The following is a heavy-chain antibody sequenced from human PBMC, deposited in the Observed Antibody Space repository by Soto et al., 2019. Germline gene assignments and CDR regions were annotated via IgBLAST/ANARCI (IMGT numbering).Heavy chain of an antibody. Sequence: GESLKISCNGSGYSFTSYWIGWVRQMPGKGLEWMGIIYPDDSDTRYSPSFQGQVTISADKSISTAYLQWSSLKASDTAMYYCARRRQQQPFGMDVWGQGTTVTVSS. V-gene: IGHV5-51*01. CDR2: IYPDDSDT. CDR1: GYSFTSYW. CDR3: ARRRQQQPFGMDV. J-gene: IGHJ6*02. D-gene: IGHD6-13*01.